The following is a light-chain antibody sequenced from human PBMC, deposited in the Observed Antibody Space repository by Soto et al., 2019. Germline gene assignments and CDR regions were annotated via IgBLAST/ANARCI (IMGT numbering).Light chain of an antibody. Sequence: EIVMTQSPATLSVSPGERATLSCRASQSVSSKLAWFQQKPGQAPSLLIYGVSTRATGIPDRFSGSGSGTDFTLTISRLEPEDFAVYYCRQYGGSLGFAFGGGTKVDIK. CDR3: RQYGGSLGFA. V-gene: IGKV3-20*01. CDR2: GVS. J-gene: IGKJ4*01. CDR1: QSVSSK.